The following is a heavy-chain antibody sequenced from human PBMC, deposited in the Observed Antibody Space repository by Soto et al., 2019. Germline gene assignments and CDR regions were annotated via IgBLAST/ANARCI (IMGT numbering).Heavy chain of an antibody. J-gene: IGHJ6*02. V-gene: IGHV1-8*01. CDR2: MNPNSGNT. Sequence: VSVETSSWASWSEFTSSDINWVRQSTGPGPEWTGWMNPNSGNTGYAQKFQGRVTMTRNTSISTAYMELSSLRYEDTAVYYCARGSSSGWYADYYYYGMDVWGQGTTVTVSS. D-gene: IGHD6-19*01. CDR1: WSEFTSSD. CDR3: ARGSSSGWYADYYYYGMDV.